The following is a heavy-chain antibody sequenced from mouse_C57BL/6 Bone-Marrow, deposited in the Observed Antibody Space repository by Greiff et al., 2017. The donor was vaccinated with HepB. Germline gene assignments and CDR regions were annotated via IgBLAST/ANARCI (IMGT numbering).Heavy chain of an antibody. J-gene: IGHJ3*01. Sequence: QVQLQQPGAELVKPGASVKLSCKASGYTFTSYWMHWVKQRPGQGLEWIGMIHPNSGSTNYNEKFKSKATLTVDKSSSTAYMQLSSLTSEDSAVYYCARAAYYSNFFAYWGPGTLVTVSA. D-gene: IGHD2-5*01. CDR2: IHPNSGST. CDR3: ARAAYYSNFFAY. V-gene: IGHV1-64*01. CDR1: GYTFTSYW.